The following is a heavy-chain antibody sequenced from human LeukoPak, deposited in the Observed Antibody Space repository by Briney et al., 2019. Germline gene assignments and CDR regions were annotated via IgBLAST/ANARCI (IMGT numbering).Heavy chain of an antibody. CDR2: INHSGST. J-gene: IGHJ5*02. Sequence: SETLSLTCAVYGGSFSGYYWSWIRQPPGKGLEWIGEINHSGSTNYNPSLKSRVTISVDTSKNQFSLKLSSVTAADTAVYYCARGLAYYYDSSGYYPWGQGTLVTVSS. CDR3: ARGLAYYYDSSGYYP. V-gene: IGHV4-34*01. D-gene: IGHD3-22*01. CDR1: GGSFSGYY.